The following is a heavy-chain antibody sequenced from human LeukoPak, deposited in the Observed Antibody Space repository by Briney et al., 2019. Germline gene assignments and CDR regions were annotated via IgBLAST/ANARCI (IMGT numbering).Heavy chain of an antibody. V-gene: IGHV1-18*01. CDR1: GYTFTSYG. CDR3: AREVNCSGGSCYSSYYYYMDV. Sequence: ASVKVSCKASGYTFTSYGISWVRQAPGQGLEWMGWISAYNGNTNYAQKLQGRVTMTTDASTSTAYMELRSLRSDDTAVYYCAREVNCSGGSCYSSYYYYMDVWGKGTTVTVSS. CDR2: ISAYNGNT. D-gene: IGHD2-15*01. J-gene: IGHJ6*03.